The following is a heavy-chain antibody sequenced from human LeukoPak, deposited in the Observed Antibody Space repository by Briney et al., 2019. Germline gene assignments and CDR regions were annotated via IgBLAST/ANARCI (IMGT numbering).Heavy chain of an antibody. CDR3: ARGLDIVVVVAANYYYYGMDV. D-gene: IGHD2-15*01. CDR2: MNPNSGNT. V-gene: IGHV1-8*01. Sequence: ASVKVSCKASGYTFTSYDINWVRQATGQGLEWMGWMNPNSGNTGYAQKFQGRVTMTGNTSISTAYMELSSLRSEDTAVYYCARGLDIVVVVAANYYYYGMDVWGQGTTVTVSS. J-gene: IGHJ6*02. CDR1: GYTFTSYD.